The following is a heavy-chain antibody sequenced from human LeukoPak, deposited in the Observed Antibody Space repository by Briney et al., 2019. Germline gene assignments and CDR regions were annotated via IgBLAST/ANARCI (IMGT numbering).Heavy chain of an antibody. CDR1: GYTFISYG. Sequence: ASVKVSCKASGYTFISYGIGWVRQAPGQGLEWMGWISGYNGTSSYAQKFQGRVTMTTDTSTNTAYMELRSLRSDDTAVYYCAREWGNIVIVPAAKKYYNYGMDVWGQGTTVTVSS. V-gene: IGHV1-18*01. D-gene: IGHD2-2*01. CDR2: ISGYNGTS. J-gene: IGHJ6*02. CDR3: AREWGNIVIVPAAKKYYNYGMDV.